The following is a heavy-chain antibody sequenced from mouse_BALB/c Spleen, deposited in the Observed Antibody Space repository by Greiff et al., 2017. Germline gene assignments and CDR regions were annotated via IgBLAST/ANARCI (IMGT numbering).Heavy chain of an antibody. CDR2: IDPANGNT. Sequence: EVQLQQSGAELVKPGASVKLSCTASGFNIKDTYMHWVKQRPEQGLEWIGRIDPANGNTKYDPKFQGKATITADTSSNTAYLQLSSLTSEDTAVYYCARSMITTRMDYWGQGTSVTVSS. V-gene: IGHV14-3*02. CDR3: ARSMITTRMDY. D-gene: IGHD2-4*01. CDR1: GFNIKDTY. J-gene: IGHJ4*01.